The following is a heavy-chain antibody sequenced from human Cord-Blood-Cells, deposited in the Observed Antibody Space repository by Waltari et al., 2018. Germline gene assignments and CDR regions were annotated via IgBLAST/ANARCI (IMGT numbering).Heavy chain of an antibody. CDR3: ARDKVVPAAIADYYYYYMDV. Sequence: QVQLQESGPGLVKPSQTLSLTCTVSGGSISSGGYYWSWIRQHPGKGLEWIGYIYYSGSTYYTPSLKSRVTISVDTSKNQFSLKLSSVTAADTAVYYCARDKVVPAAIADYYYYYMDVWGKGTTVTVSS. CDR1: GGSISSGGYY. D-gene: IGHD2-2*01. CDR2: IYYSGST. V-gene: IGHV4-31*03. J-gene: IGHJ6*03.